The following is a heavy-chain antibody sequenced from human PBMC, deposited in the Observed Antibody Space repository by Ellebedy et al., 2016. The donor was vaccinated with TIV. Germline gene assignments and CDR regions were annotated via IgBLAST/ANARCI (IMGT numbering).Heavy chain of an antibody. CDR3: ARDRISSSVDAFDL. CDR1: GFTFGTYS. V-gene: IGHV3-21*01. Sequence: GESLKISCAASGFTFGTYSMNWVRQAPGKGPEWVSGISSTSRYIYQVDSVKGRFTISRDNAKNSLYVQMNSLRPEDTAVYYCARDRISSSVDAFDLWGQGTMVIVSS. CDR2: ISSTSRYI. D-gene: IGHD6-6*01. J-gene: IGHJ3*01.